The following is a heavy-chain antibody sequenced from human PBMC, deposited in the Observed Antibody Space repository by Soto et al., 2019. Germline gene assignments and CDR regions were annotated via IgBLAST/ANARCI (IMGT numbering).Heavy chain of an antibody. CDR1: GGSISSSNW. V-gene: IGHV4-4*02. D-gene: IGHD3-22*01. CDR2: IYHTGST. J-gene: IGHJ4*02. CDR3: ARTYYYDSSGSLYYFDY. Sequence: SETLSLTCAVSGGSISSSNWWTWVRQPPGKGLEWIGEIYHTGSTNYNPSLKSRVTISVDKSKNQFSLKLSSVTAADTAVYYCARTYYYDSSGSLYYFDYWGQGTLVTVSS.